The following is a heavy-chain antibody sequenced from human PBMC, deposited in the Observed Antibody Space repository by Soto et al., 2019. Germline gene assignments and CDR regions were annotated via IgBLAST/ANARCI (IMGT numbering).Heavy chain of an antibody. V-gene: IGHV1-69*13. D-gene: IGHD2-2*02. CDR1: GGTFSSYA. Sequence: SVKVSCKASGGTFSSYAISWVRQAPGQGLEWMGGIIPIFGTANYAQKFQGRVTITADESTSTAYMELSSLRSEDTAVYYCARQVCSSTSCYKQSHYYYYGMDVWGQGTTVTVSS. J-gene: IGHJ6*02. CDR3: ARQVCSSTSCYKQSHYYYYGMDV. CDR2: IIPIFGTA.